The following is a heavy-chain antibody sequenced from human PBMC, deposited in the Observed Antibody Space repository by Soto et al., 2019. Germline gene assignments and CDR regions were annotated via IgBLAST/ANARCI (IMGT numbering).Heavy chain of an antibody. D-gene: IGHD5-12*01. CDR3: DTGGSGYHFDY. V-gene: IGHV4-30-2*01. CDR1: GGSISSGGYS. J-gene: IGHJ4*02. CDR2: IYHSGST. Sequence: SETLSLTCAVSGGSISSGGYSWSWIRQPPGKGLEWIGYIYHSGSTYYNPSLKSRVTISVDRSKNQFSLKLSSVTAADTAVYYRDTGGSGYHFDYWGPGTLVTVSS.